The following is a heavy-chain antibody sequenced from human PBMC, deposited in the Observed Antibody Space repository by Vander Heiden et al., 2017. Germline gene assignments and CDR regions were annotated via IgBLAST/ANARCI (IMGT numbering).Heavy chain of an antibody. CDR2: INPSGGTT. Sequence: QVQLVQSGAEVKNPGASVKVSCTAAGYPFTSDYMYWVRQAPGQGLEWMGIINPSGGTTNYAQKFQGRVTMTRDTSTSTVYMELSSLRSEDTAMYYCARDTVLSGYLTLDYWGQGTLVTVSS. CDR1: GYPFTSDY. D-gene: IGHD5-12*01. J-gene: IGHJ4*02. CDR3: ARDTVLSGYLTLDY. V-gene: IGHV1-46*01.